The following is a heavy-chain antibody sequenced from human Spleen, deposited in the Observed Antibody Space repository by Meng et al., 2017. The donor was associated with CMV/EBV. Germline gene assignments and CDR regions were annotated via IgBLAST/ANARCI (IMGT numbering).Heavy chain of an antibody. J-gene: IGHJ4*02. CDR2: IYPGDSDT. CDR3: ARRPDRWYYLDS. CDR1: GYSFISYW. D-gene: IGHD6-13*01. Sequence: GESLKISCKGSGYSFISYWIGWVRQMPGKGLEWMGIIYPGDSDTRYSPSFQGQVTISADRSTSTAYLQWSSLKASDTAIYYCARRPDRWYYLDSWGQGTLVTVSS. V-gene: IGHV5-51*01.